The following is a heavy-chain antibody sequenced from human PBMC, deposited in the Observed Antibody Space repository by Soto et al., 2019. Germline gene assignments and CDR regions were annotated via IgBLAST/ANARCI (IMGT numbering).Heavy chain of an antibody. V-gene: IGHV3-30-3*01. CDR1: GFTFSSYA. J-gene: IGHJ3*02. CDR2: ISYDGSNK. D-gene: IGHD3-22*01. CDR3: ARDKTYYYDSCSYDSGPDASAI. Sequence: PGWSLRLSCAASGFTFSSYAMHLVRQAPGKWLEWVSFISYDGSNKYYADSVKGRFTISRDNSKNTLYLQMNRLRDEDTAVYYCARDKTYYYDSCSYDSGPDASAIWGQAPKVTV.